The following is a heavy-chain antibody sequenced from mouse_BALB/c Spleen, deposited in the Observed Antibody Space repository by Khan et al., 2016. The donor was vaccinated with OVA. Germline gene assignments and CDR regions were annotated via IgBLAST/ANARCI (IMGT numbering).Heavy chain of an antibody. CDR2: IWSDGST. CDR1: GFSLTNYG. V-gene: IGHV2-6-1*01. CDR3: ARQPYYHYNIMDY. J-gene: IGHJ4*01. Sequence: QVQLKQSGPGLVAPSQSLSITCTISGFSLTNYGVHWVRQPPGKGLEWLVVIWSDGSTTYNSALKSRLTISKDNSKSQVFLKMNSLQTDDTAMYCCARQPYYHYNIMDYWGQGTSVTGSS. D-gene: IGHD2-10*01.